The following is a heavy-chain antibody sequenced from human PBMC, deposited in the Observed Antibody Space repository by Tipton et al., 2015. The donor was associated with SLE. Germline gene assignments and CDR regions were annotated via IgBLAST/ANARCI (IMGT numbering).Heavy chain of an antibody. D-gene: IGHD2-2*01. CDR1: GYTFTSYE. CDR2: MNPNSGNT. J-gene: IGHJ4*02. CDR3: ARDLSGQLLKEDFDY. Sequence: QVQLVQSGAEVKKPGASVKVSCKASGYTFTSYEINWVRQATGQGLEWMGWMNPNSGNTGYAQKLQGRVTMTTDTSTSTAYMELRSLISDDTAVYYCARDLSGQLLKEDFDYWGQGTLVTVSS. V-gene: IGHV1-8*01.